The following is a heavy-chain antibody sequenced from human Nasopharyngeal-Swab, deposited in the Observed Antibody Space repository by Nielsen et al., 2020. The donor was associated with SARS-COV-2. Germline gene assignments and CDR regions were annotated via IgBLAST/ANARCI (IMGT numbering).Heavy chain of an antibody. J-gene: IGHJ6*02. CDR1: GFTFSSYA. D-gene: IGHD2-8*01. CDR2: ISGSGDTT. CDR3: AKRRSNDNYGMDV. V-gene: IGHV3-23*01. Sequence: GGSLRLSCAASGFTFSSYAMRWVRQAPVKGLEWVSGISGSGDTTKYADSVKGRFTISRDNDKNTLYLQMNSLRAEDTAVYYCAKRRSNDNYGMDVWGQGTTVTVSS.